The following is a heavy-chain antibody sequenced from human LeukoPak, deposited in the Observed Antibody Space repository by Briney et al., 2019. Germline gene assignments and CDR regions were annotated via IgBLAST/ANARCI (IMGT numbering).Heavy chain of an antibody. V-gene: IGHV1-69*01. Sequence: GASVKVSCKASGGTFSSYAISWVRQAPGQRLEWMGGIIPIFGTANYAQKFQGRVTITADESTSTAYMELSSLRSEDTAVYYCARTLGGYSYGPPYYGMDVWGQGTTVTVSS. CDR2: IIPIFGTA. CDR1: GGTFSSYA. CDR3: ARTLGGYSYGPPYYGMDV. D-gene: IGHD5-18*01. J-gene: IGHJ6*02.